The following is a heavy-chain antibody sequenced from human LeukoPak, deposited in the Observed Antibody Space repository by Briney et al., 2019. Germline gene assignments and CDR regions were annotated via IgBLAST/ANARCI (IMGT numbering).Heavy chain of an antibody. V-gene: IGHV1-69*04. CDR2: IIPILGIA. CDR3: ASHYDILTGIHSEMGY. J-gene: IGHJ4*02. CDR1: GGPFNTYV. D-gene: IGHD3-9*01. Sequence: GASVKVSCKVSGGPFNTYVFGWVRQAPGQGLEWMGRIIPILGIANYAQKFQGRVTITADKSTSTAYMELSSLRSEDTAVYYCASHYDILTGIHSEMGYWGQGTLVTVSS.